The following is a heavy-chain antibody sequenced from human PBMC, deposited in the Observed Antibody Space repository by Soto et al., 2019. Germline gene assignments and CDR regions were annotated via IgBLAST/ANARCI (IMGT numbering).Heavy chain of an antibody. V-gene: IGHV3-30-3*01. Sequence: GGSLRLSCAASGFTFSSYAMHWVRQAPGKGLEWVAVISYDGSNKYYADSVKGRFTISRDNSKNTLYLQMNSLRAEDTAVYYCAGAVDYDFWSGSHNWFDPWGQGTLVTVSS. CDR1: GFTFSSYA. D-gene: IGHD3-3*01. CDR3: AGAVDYDFWSGSHNWFDP. CDR2: ISYDGSNK. J-gene: IGHJ5*02.